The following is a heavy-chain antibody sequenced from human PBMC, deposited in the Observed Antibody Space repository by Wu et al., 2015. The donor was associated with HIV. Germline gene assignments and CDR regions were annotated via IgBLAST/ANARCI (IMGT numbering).Heavy chain of an antibody. V-gene: IGHV1-2*02. CDR3: ARVTVPGVAAFDI. Sequence: QVQLVQSGAEVKKPGASVKVSCKASGYTFTGYYIHWVRQAPGQGLEWMGWISPNSGDTNSGQKFQGRVAMTRDTSITTAYMELTRLTSDDTAFYYCARVTVPGVAAFDIWGQGTMVTVSS. D-gene: IGHD7-27*01. CDR2: ISPNSGDT. CDR1: GYTFTGYY. J-gene: IGHJ3*02.